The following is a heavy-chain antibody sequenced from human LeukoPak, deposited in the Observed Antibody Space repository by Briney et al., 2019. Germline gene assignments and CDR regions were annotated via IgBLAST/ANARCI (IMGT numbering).Heavy chain of an antibody. J-gene: IGHJ6*03. CDR3: ARDGVAGINRVYYYMDV. V-gene: IGHV4-61*02. CDR2: IYTSGST. D-gene: IGHD6-19*01. CDR1: GGSISSGSYY. Sequence: KASQTLSLTCTVSGGSISSGSYYWSWIRQPAGKGLEWIGRIYTSGSTNYNPSLKSRVTISVDTSRRQFSLKLRSVTAADTAVYYCARDGVAGINRVYYYMDVWGKGTTVTISS.